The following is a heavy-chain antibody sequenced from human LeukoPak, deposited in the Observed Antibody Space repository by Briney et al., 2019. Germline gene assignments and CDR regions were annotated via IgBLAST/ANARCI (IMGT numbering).Heavy chain of an antibody. D-gene: IGHD5-18*01. CDR1: GFTFSSYS. CDR3: ARCQLSSLYAFDI. Sequence: GGSLRLSCAASGFTFSSYSMNWVRQAPGKGLEWVSYISSSSSTIYYADSVKGRFAISRDNAKNSLHLQMNSLRAEDTAVYYCARCQLSSLYAFDIWGQGTMVTVSS. CDR2: ISSSSSTI. V-gene: IGHV3-48*01. J-gene: IGHJ3*02.